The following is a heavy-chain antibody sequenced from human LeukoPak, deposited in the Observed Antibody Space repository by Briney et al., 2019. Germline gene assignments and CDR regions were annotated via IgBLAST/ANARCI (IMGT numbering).Heavy chain of an antibody. J-gene: IGHJ4*02. CDR2: IYYNGRT. D-gene: IGHD2-8*01. CDR1: DVSVSSSSYY. Sequence: SETLSLTRTVSDVSVSSSSYYWAWIRQPPGKGLEWIGSIYYNGRTYYDPSLKSRVTISLDTSKNQFSMKLTSVTAADTAVHYCARHPGCFDYWGQGILVTVSS. V-gene: IGHV4-39*01. CDR3: ARHPGCFDY.